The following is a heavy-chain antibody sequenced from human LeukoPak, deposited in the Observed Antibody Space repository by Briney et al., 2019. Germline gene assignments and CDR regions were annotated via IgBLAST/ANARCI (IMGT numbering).Heavy chain of an antibody. J-gene: IGHJ2*01. CDR2: IYPDDSDT. D-gene: IGHD1-26*01. CDR1: AYTFKGYW. CDR3: ARPDYSGTYDYWHFDL. Sequence: GESLKISCQGSAYTFKGYWVAWVRQMPGKGLEWMGIIYPDDSDTRYSPSFQGQVTISADKSISTAYLQWSSLKASDTAMYYCARPDYSGTYDYWHFDLWGRGTLVTVSS. V-gene: IGHV5-51*01.